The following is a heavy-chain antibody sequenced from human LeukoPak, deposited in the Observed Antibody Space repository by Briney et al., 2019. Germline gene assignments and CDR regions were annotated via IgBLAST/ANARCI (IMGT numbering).Heavy chain of an antibody. CDR2: ISWDGGRT. J-gene: IGHJ4*02. CDR1: GFTFSSYA. CDR3: AKDYGSGSYYGLDY. D-gene: IGHD3-10*01. Sequence: PGGSLRLSCAASGFTFSSYAMNWVRQAPGKGLEWVSLISWDGGRTYYADSVKGRFTISRDNSKNSLYLQMNSLRAEDTALYYCAKDYGSGSYYGLDYWGQGTLVTVSS. V-gene: IGHV3-43D*03.